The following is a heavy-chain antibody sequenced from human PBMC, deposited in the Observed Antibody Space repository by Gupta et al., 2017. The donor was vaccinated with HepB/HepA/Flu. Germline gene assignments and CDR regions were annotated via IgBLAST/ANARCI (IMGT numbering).Heavy chain of an antibody. V-gene: IGHV1-69*01. Sequence: QVQLVQSGAEVKKPGSSVKVSCKASGGTFSSYAISWVRQAPGQGLEWMGGIIPIFGTANYAQKFQGRVTITADESTSTAYMELSSLRSEDTAVYYCARDGEIVVPAASTAWFDPWGQGTLVTVSS. D-gene: IGHD2-2*01. CDR1: GGTFSSYA. CDR3: ARDGEIVVPAASTAWFDP. J-gene: IGHJ5*02. CDR2: IIPIFGTA.